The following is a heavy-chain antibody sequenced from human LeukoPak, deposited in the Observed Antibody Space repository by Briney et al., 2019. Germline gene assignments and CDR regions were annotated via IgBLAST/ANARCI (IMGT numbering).Heavy chain of an antibody. Sequence: ASVKVSCKASGYTFTSYDINWVRQATGQGLEWMGGIIPIFGTANYAQKFQGRVTITADESTSTAYMELSSLRSEDTAVYYCASTYGSGSSSYYYYYMDVWGKGTTVTVSS. J-gene: IGHJ6*03. CDR2: IIPIFGTA. V-gene: IGHV1-69*13. CDR1: GYTFTSYD. CDR3: ASTYGSGSSSYYYYYMDV. D-gene: IGHD3-10*01.